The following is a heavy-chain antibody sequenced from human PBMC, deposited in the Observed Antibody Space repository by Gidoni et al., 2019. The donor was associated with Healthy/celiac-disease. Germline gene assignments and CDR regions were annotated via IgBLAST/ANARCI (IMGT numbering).Heavy chain of an antibody. V-gene: IGHV3-30*02. CDR1: GFTFSGYG. Sequence: QVQLVESGGGVVQPGGALRLSWAASGFTFSGYGMHWVRQAPGTGLGWVAFIRYDGSNKYYADSVKGRFTISRDNSKNTLYLQMNSRRAEDTAVYYCAKDLSGYYDSSGYYYYYYGMDVWGQGTTVTVSS. J-gene: IGHJ6*02. D-gene: IGHD3-22*01. CDR3: AKDLSGYYDSSGYYYYYYGMDV. CDR2: IRYDGSNK.